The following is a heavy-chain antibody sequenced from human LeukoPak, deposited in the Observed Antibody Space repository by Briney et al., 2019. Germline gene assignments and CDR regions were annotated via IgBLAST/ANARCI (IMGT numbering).Heavy chain of an antibody. CDR2: IYYSGST. D-gene: IGHD6-19*01. J-gene: IGHJ4*02. V-gene: IGHV4-30-4*01. Sequence: SETLSLTCTVSGGSISSGDYYWRWLRQPPGKGLEWIGYIYYSGSTYYNPSLKSRVTISVDTSKNQFSLKLSSVTAADTAVYYCARGLAPGYSSSWGPDYWGQGTLVTVSS. CDR1: GGSISSGDYY. CDR3: ARGLAPGYSSSWGPDY.